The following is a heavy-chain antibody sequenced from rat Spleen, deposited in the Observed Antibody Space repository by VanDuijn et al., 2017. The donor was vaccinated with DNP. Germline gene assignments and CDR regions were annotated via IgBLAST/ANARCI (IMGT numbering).Heavy chain of an antibody. D-gene: IGHD5-1*01. J-gene: IGHJ2*01. V-gene: IGHV3-3*01. CDR3: ARLLGGYFDY. CDR1: GYSITSRYR. CDR2: INTAGST. Sequence: EVQLQESGPGLVRPSQSLSLTCSVTGYSITSRYRWNWIRKFPGNKLEWMGYINTAGSTKYNPSLKSRISITRDTSKNQFFLQVNTVTTEDTATYYCARLLGGYFDYWGEGVMVTVSS.